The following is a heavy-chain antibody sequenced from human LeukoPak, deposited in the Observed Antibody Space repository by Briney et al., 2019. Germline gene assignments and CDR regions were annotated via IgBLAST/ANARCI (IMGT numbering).Heavy chain of an antibody. CDR1: GFTFSSYG. Sequence: GGSLRLSCAASGFTFSSYGMHWVRQAPGKGLEWVAVISYDGSNKYYADSVKGRFTISRDNSKNTLYLQMNSLRAEDTAVYYCAKDRTDCSGGSCYLFDYWGQGTLVTVSS. CDR3: AKDRTDCSGGSCYLFDY. D-gene: IGHD2-15*01. V-gene: IGHV3-30*18. J-gene: IGHJ4*02. CDR2: ISYDGSNK.